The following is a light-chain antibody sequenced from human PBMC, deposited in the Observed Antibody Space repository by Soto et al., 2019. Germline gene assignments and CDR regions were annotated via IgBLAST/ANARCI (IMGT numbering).Light chain of an antibody. CDR3: QQYSTYPLT. Sequence: DIQMTQTPSTRSASVGDRVTMTCRASQGISNSLAWYQQKPGKAPKLLICRASALQSGVPSRFSGSGSGTEFTLTIDSLQPDDFATFYCQQYSTYPLTFGGGTKVDIK. CDR2: RAS. J-gene: IGKJ4*01. V-gene: IGKV1-5*03. CDR1: QGISNS.